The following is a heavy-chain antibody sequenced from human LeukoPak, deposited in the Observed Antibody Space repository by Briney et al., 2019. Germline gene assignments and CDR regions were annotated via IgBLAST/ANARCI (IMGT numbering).Heavy chain of an antibody. CDR1: GGSISSYY. Sequence: SETLSLTCTVSGGSISSYYWSWIRQPPGRGLECIGYIYYSGSTNYNPSLKSRVTISLDTSKNQFSLKLSSVTAAGPAVYYCARATPDWFDPWGQGTLVTVSS. J-gene: IGHJ5*02. CDR2: IYYSGST. CDR3: ARATPDWFDP. D-gene: IGHD2-15*01. V-gene: IGHV4-59*01.